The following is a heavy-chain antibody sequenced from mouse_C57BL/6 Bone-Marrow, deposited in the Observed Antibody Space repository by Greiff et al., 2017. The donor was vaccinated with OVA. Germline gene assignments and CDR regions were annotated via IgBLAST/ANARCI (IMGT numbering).Heavy chain of an antibody. D-gene: IGHD1-1*01. CDR2: IDPANGNT. CDR1: GFNIKNTY. CDR3: ARTVVARVGAMDY. V-gene: IGHV14-3*01. J-gene: IGHJ4*01. Sequence: VQLQQSVAELVRPGASVKFSCTASGFNIKNTYMHWVKQRPEQGLEWIGSIDPANGNTKYPPKFQGKATITAATSTNTAYLQLMRLTSEDTDVCYRARTVVARVGAMDYWGQGTSVTVSS.